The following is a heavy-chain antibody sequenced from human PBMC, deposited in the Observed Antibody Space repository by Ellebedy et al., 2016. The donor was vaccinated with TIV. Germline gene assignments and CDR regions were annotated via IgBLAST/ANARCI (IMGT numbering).Heavy chain of an antibody. CDR1: GFSFRNYW. D-gene: IGHD4-17*01. J-gene: IGHJ5*02. CDR3: ARRGSYGDYAVQINCWFDR. CDR2: IYQDGSNQ. Sequence: GESLKISCAASGFSFRNYWMSWVRQAPGKGLEWVANIYQDGSNQYYVDSVKGRFTISRDNANKSLFLQMNSLRGEDTAVYYCARRGSYGDYAVQINCWFDRWGRGTLVTVSS. V-gene: IGHV3-7*01.